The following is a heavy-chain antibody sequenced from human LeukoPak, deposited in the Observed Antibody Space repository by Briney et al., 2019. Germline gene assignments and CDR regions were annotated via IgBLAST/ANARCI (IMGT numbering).Heavy chain of an antibody. CDR2: ISAYNGST. CDR1: GYTFTSYG. D-gene: IGHD3-22*01. V-gene: IGHV1-18*01. Sequence: ASVKVSCKASGYTFTSYGISWVRQAPRQGLEWMGWISAYNGSTNYAQKLQGRVTMTTDTSTSTAYMELRSLRSDDTAVYYCARVHYYDSSGYFVDYYYYYGMDVWGQGTTVTVSS. CDR3: ARVHYYDSSGYFVDYYYYYGMDV. J-gene: IGHJ6*02.